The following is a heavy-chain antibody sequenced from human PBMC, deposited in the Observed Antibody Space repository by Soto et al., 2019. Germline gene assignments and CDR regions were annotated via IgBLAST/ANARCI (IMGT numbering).Heavy chain of an antibody. CDR1: GGSISSGDYY. Sequence: TVSGGSISSGDYYWSWIRQPPGKGLEWIGYIYYSGSTYYNPSLKSRVTISVDTSKNQFSLKLSSVTAADTAVYYCARGGGPKYYDILTGYITHYYYYGMDVWGQGTTVTVYS. CDR3: ARGGGPKYYDILTGYITHYYYYGMDV. CDR2: IYYSGST. V-gene: IGHV4-30-4*01. D-gene: IGHD3-9*01. J-gene: IGHJ6*02.